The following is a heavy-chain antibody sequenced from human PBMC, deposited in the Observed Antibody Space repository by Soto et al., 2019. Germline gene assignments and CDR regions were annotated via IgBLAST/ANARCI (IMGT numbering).Heavy chain of an antibody. CDR2: INQDGNEK. V-gene: IGHV3-7*03. CDR3: ARASDYYDTGGLPNYFVY. D-gene: IGHD3-22*01. CDR1: GFTFSSYW. Sequence: GGSLRLSCAASGFTFSSYWVTWVRQAPGKGLEWVANINQDGNEKSYVDSVKGRFTISRDNAKNSLYLQMNSLRAEDTAVYYCARASDYYDTGGLPNYFVYWGQGTLVTVSS. J-gene: IGHJ4*02.